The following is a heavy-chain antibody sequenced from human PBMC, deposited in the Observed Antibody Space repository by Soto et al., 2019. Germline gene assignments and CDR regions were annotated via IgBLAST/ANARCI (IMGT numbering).Heavy chain of an antibody. CDR3: ARSRQGRAYYFDS. CDR2: IIPIFGTP. J-gene: IGHJ4*02. V-gene: IGHV1-69*12. Sequence: QVQLVQSGAEVKKPGSSVKVSCKASGGTFSSNTVSWVRQAPGQGLEWMGGIIPIFGTPNYAQKFQGRLTIPADDSTGTAYMDLSSLRSDDTAIYYCARSRQGRAYYFDSWGQGTLVTVSS. CDR1: GGTFSSNT.